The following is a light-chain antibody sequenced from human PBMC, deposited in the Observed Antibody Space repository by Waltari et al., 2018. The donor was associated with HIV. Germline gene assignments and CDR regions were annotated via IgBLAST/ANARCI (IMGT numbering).Light chain of an antibody. CDR2: EDN. CDR1: RGSIASNL. CDR3: QSYDSNSIVI. J-gene: IGLJ2*01. Sequence: NSMLTQPHSVSESPGKTVTISCTRSRGSIASNLVQWYQPRPGSANTTVIYEDNERPSGVPVRFSASTDSSANSASRTISGLNTEDEADYYGQSYDSNSIVIFGGGTNLAVL. V-gene: IGLV6-57*04.